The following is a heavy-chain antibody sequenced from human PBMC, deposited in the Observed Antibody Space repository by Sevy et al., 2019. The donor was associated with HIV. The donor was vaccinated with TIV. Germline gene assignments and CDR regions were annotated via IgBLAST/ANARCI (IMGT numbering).Heavy chain of an antibody. D-gene: IGHD3-22*01. Sequence: GGCLRLSCVASGFTFRSYTMKWVRQAPGKGLECVSSISSSGSYIYYADSVKGRFTISRDDAKNSLYLQMNTLRVEDAALYYCARVRPYDTRDFDYWGQGTLVTVSS. CDR2: ISSSGSYI. CDR1: GFTFRSYT. V-gene: IGHV3-21*01. CDR3: ARVRPYDTRDFDY. J-gene: IGHJ4*02.